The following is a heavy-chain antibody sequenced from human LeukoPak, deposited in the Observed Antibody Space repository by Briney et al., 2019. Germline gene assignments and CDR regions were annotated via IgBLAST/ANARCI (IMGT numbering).Heavy chain of an antibody. Sequence: GGSLRLSCAASGFTFSSYWMSWVRQAPGKGLEWVANIKQDGSEKYYVDSVKGRFTISRDNAKNSLYLQMNSLRAEDTAVYYCARESTVVVPAAILVDLDYFDYWGQGTLVTVSS. J-gene: IGHJ4*02. V-gene: IGHV3-7*01. CDR3: ARESTVVVPAAILVDLDYFDY. CDR1: GFTFSSYW. D-gene: IGHD2-2*02. CDR2: IKQDGSEK.